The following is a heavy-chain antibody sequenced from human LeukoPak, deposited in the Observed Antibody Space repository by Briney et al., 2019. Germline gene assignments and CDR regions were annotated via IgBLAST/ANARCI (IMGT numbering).Heavy chain of an antibody. D-gene: IGHD3-22*01. CDR1: GFTFSSYG. Sequence: PGGSLRLSCAASGFTFSSYGMHWVRQAPGKGLEWVAVISYDGSNKYYADSVKGRFTISRDNSKNTLYLQMNSLRAEDTAVYYCAKGEYYYHSSGYYGFWGQGTLVTVSS. V-gene: IGHV3-30*18. J-gene: IGHJ4*02. CDR2: ISYDGSNK. CDR3: AKGEYYYHSSGYYGF.